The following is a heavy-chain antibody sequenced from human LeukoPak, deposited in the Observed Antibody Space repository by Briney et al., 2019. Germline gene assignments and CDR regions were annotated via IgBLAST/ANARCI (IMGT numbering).Heavy chain of an antibody. CDR2: ISWNSGSI. CDR1: GFTFDDYA. J-gene: IGHJ4*02. Sequence: PGRSLRLSCAASGFTFDDYAMHWVRQAPGKGLEWVSGISWNSGSIGYADSVKGRFTISRDNAENSLYLQMNSLRAEDTALYYCAKENYDSSGYYFDYWGQGTLVTVSS. V-gene: IGHV3-9*01. D-gene: IGHD3-22*01. CDR3: AKENYDSSGYYFDY.